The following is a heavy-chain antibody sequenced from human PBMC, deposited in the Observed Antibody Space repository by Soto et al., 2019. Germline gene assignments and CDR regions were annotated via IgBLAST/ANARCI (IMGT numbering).Heavy chain of an antibody. V-gene: IGHV1-69*04. CDR3: ARGFPLWFDP. J-gene: IGHJ5*02. CDR1: GYTFTSYD. CDR2: IIPILGIA. Sequence: SVKVSCKASGYTFTSYDINWVRQATGQGLEWMGRIIPILGIANYAQKFQGRVTITRDTSASTAYMELSSLRSEDTAVYYCARGFPLWFDPWGQGTLVTVSS. D-gene: IGHD3-16*02.